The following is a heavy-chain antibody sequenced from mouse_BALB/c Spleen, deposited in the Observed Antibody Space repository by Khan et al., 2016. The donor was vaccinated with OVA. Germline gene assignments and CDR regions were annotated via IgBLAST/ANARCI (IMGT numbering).Heavy chain of an antibody. CDR2: ISYSGST. V-gene: IGHV3-2*02. D-gene: IGHD1-2*01. Sequence: EVQLVESGPGLVKPSQSLSLTCTVTGYSITSGYGWNWIRQFQGNKLEWMGYISYSGSTNYNPYLKSRISITRDTSKNQFFLQLNSVTTEDTATYYCARTARIKYWGQGTTLTVSS. J-gene: IGHJ2*01. CDR3: ARTARIKY. CDR1: GYSITSGYG.